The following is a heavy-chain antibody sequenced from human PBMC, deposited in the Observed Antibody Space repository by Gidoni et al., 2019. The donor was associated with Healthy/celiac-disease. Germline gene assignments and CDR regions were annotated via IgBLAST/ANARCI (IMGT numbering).Heavy chain of an antibody. CDR1: GGSISSYY. CDR3: ARAVLWFGELSWFDP. D-gene: IGHD3-10*01. V-gene: IGHV4-59*01. J-gene: IGHJ5*02. Sequence: QVQLQESGPGLVKPSETLSLTCTVSGGSISSYYWSWIRQPPGKGLEWIGYIYYSGSTNYNPSLKSRVTISLDTSKNQFSLKLSSVTAADTAVYYCARAVLWFGELSWFDPWGQGTLVTVSS. CDR2: IYYSGST.